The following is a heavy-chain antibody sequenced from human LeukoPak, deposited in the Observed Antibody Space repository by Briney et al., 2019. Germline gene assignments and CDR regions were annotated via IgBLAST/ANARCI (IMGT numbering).Heavy chain of an antibody. CDR1: ADSMSSYY. J-gene: IGHJ4*02. CDR2: IYYSGTT. V-gene: IGHV4-59*01. D-gene: IGHD6-13*01. Sequence: PSETLSLTCSVSADSMSSYYWSWIRQPPGKGXXXIGYIYYSGTTDYNPSLNSRVTISVDTSKNQFSLNLSSVTAADTAIYYCATGSSSWPYYFSYWGQGALVTVSS. CDR3: ATGSSSWPYYFSY.